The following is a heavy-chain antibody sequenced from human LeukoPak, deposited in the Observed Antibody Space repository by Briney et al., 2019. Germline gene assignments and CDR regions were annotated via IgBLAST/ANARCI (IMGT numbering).Heavy chain of an antibody. Sequence: SETLSLTCTVSGGSISSGGYYWSWIRQPPGKGLEWIGYIYHSGSTYYNPSLKSRVTISVDRTKNQFSLKLSSVTAADTAVYYCATAFDYGDYGGLLYFDYWGQGTLVTVSS. CDR2: IYHSGST. J-gene: IGHJ4*02. CDR3: ATAFDYGDYGGLLYFDY. CDR1: GGSISSGGYY. V-gene: IGHV4-30-2*01. D-gene: IGHD4-17*01.